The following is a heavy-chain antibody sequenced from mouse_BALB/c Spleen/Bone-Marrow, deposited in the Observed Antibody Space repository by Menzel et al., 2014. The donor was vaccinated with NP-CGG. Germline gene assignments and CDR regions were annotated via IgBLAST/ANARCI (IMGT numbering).Heavy chain of an antibody. CDR1: GYSITSDYA. V-gene: IGHV3-2*02. CDR3: ARTHYYGSSYPY. CDR2: ISYSGNT. Sequence: EVKLVESGPGLVKPSQSLSLICTVTGYSITSDYAWNWIRQFPGNKVEWMGYISYSGNTRYNPSLKSRISISRDTSKNQFFLQLNSVTTEDTATYYCARTHYYGSSYPYWGQGTLVTVSA. J-gene: IGHJ3*01. D-gene: IGHD1-1*01.